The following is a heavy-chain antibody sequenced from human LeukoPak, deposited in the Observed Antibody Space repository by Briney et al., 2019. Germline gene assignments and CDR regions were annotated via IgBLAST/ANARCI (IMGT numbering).Heavy chain of an antibody. J-gene: IGHJ4*02. Sequence: GGSLRLSCAASGFTFSSYWMHWVRQAPGKGLVWVSRINSDGSSTSYADSVKGRFTISRDNSQNMLYLQMNSLRVDDTSVYYCAKVQLERRELLPNFDSWGQGTLVTVSS. CDR3: AKVQLERRELLPNFDS. CDR1: GFTFSSYW. CDR2: INSDGSST. V-gene: IGHV3-74*01. D-gene: IGHD1-1*01.